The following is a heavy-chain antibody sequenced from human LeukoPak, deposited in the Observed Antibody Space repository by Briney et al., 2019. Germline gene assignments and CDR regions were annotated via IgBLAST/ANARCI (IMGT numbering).Heavy chain of an antibody. CDR2: IYSGGST. V-gene: IGHV3-53*01. J-gene: IGHJ4*02. Sequence: GGSLRLSCGASGFTVSSNYMSWVRQAPGKGLEWVSVIYSGGSTYYADSVKGRFTISRDNSKNTLYLQMNSLRAEDTAVYYCAREQLKYYYDSSGYYSTAGGFDYWGQGTLVTVSS. CDR1: GFTVSSNY. D-gene: IGHD3-22*01. CDR3: AREQLKYYYDSSGYYSTAGGFDY.